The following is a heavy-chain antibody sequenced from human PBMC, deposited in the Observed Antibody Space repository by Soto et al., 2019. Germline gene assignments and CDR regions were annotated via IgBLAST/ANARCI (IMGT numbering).Heavy chain of an antibody. CDR2: IYHSGST. D-gene: IGHD3-10*01. Sequence: SETLSLTCAVSGGSISSGGYSLSWIRQPPGKGLEWIGYIYHSGSTYYNPSLKSRVTISVDRSKNQFSLKLSSVTAADTAVYYCARVLYRSGRNNYFDYWGQGTLFTVSS. V-gene: IGHV4-30-2*01. J-gene: IGHJ4*02. CDR3: ARVLYRSGRNNYFDY. CDR1: GGSISSGGYS.